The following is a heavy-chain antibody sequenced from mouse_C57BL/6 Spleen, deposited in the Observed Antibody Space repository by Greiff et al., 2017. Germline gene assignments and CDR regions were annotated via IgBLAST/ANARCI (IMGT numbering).Heavy chain of an antibody. CDR1: GYTFTDYN. Sequence: VQLKESGPELVKPGASVKMSCKASGYTFTDYNMHWVKQSHGKSLEWIGYINPNNGGTSYNQKFKGKATLTVNKSSSTAYMELRSLTSEDSAVYYCARSKPHYDGSSYFDYWGQGTTLTVSS. CDR2: INPNNGGT. CDR3: ARSKPHYDGSSYFDY. V-gene: IGHV1-22*01. D-gene: IGHD1-1*01. J-gene: IGHJ2*01.